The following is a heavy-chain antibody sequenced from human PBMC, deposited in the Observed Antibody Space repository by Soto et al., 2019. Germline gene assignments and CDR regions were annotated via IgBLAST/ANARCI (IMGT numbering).Heavy chain of an antibody. CDR1: GGSISSYY. V-gene: IGHV4-59*06. CDR3: ARFRVVRRPYYYYGMDV. CDR2: IYYSGST. Sequence: PSETLSLTCTVSGGSISSYYWSWIRQPPGKGLEWIGYIYYSGSTYYNPSLKSRVTISVDTSKNQFSLKLSSVTAADTAVYYCARFRVVRRPYYYYGMDVWGQGTTVTVSS. J-gene: IGHJ6*02. D-gene: IGHD2-15*01.